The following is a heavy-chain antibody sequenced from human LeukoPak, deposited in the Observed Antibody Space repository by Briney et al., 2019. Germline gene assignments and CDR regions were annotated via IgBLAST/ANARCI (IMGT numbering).Heavy chain of an antibody. CDR1: GFTFSSYG. D-gene: IGHD2-2*01. Sequence: PGGSLRLSCAASGFTFSSYGMHWVRQAPGKGLEWVAFIRYDGSNKYYADSVKGRFTISRDNTKNSLYLQMNSLRAEDTAVYYCARGGYCNSTTCYFNDWFDPWGQGTLVTVSS. CDR2: IRYDGSNK. CDR3: ARGGYCNSTTCYFNDWFDP. V-gene: IGHV3-30*02. J-gene: IGHJ5*02.